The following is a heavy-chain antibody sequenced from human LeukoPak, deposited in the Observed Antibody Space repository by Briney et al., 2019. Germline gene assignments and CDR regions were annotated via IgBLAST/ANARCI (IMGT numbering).Heavy chain of an antibody. D-gene: IGHD3-10*01. V-gene: IGHV4-30-4*08. CDR1: GGSISSGDYY. Sequence: SQTPSLTCTVSGGSISSGDYYWSWIRQPPGKGLEWIGYIYYSGSTYYNPSLKSRVTISVDTSKNQFSLKLSSVTAADTAVYYCASITMVRGVNYWGQGTLVTVSS. J-gene: IGHJ4*02. CDR3: ASITMVRGVNY. CDR2: IYYSGST.